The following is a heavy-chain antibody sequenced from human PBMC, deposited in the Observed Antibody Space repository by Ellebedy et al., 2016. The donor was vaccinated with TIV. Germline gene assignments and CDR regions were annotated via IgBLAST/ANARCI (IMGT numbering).Heavy chain of an antibody. Sequence: GESLKISCVASGFSFRNYWMSWVRQSPGMGLEWVANIKEDGSYISYLDSVKGRFTCSRDNAMNSLYLQMNSLRAEDTAVYYCARGWFGEANVDSWGQGTLVTVSS. D-gene: IGHD3-10*01. J-gene: IGHJ4*02. CDR3: ARGWFGEANVDS. V-gene: IGHV3-7*01. CDR2: IKEDGSYI. CDR1: GFSFRNYW.